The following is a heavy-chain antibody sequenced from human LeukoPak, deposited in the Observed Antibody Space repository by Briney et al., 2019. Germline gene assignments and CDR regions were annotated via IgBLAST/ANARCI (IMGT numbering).Heavy chain of an antibody. CDR1: GGSFTTHY. Sequence: SETLSLTCTVSGGSFTTHYWSWIRQPPGKGLEWIGYISYIGSTNYNPSLKSRVTISIDTSNNEVSLMLTSVTAADTAVYYCASDNISMNAFDAWGQGTMVTVSS. CDR2: ISYIGST. CDR3: ASDNISMNAFDA. D-gene: IGHD2-8*01. J-gene: IGHJ3*01. V-gene: IGHV4-59*11.